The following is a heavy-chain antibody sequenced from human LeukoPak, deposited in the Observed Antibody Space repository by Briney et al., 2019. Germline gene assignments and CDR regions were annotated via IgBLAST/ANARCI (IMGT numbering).Heavy chain of an antibody. D-gene: IGHD4-17*01. J-gene: IGHJ4*02. CDR3: ARDGGPDYGDYWLLDY. V-gene: IGHV4-61*08. CDR1: GGSISSGGYS. Sequence: TASETLSLTCTVSGGSISSGGYSWTWIRQPPGKGLEWIGYIYYSGSTNYNPSLKSRVTISVDTSKNQFSLKLSSVTAADTAVYYCARDGGPDYGDYWLLDYWGQGTLVTISS. CDR2: IYYSGST.